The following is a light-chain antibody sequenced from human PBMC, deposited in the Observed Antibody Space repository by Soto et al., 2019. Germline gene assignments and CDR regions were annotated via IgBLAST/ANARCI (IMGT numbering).Light chain of an antibody. CDR3: QHYGRSPPYT. CDR1: QSVSSSY. J-gene: IGKJ2*01. Sequence: EIVLTQAPGTLYLSPGERATLSCRASQSVSSSYLSWFQQRPGPAPRLLIYGASSRATDIPDRFSGSGSGTAFTLTITIPEPEDFSVYYCQHYGRSPPYTFGQGNKLEIK. CDR2: GAS. V-gene: IGKV3-20*01.